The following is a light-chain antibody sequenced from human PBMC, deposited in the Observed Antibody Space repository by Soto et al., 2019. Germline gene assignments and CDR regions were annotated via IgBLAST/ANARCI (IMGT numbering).Light chain of an antibody. CDR2: GNY. CDR3: ASWDDSLNGHWV. Sequence: QSVLTQPPSASGTPGQRVTISCSGSSSNIGSNYVYWYQQFPGTAPRLLIYGNYQRPSGVPDRFSGSKSGTSASLAISGLRSEDEADYYCASWDDSLNGHWVFGGGTKLTVL. J-gene: IGLJ3*02. V-gene: IGLV1-47*02. CDR1: SSNIGSNY.